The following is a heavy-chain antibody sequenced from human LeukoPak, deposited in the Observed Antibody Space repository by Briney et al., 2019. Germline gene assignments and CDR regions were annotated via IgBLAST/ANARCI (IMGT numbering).Heavy chain of an antibody. V-gene: IGHV3-48*01. Sequence: PGGSLILSCAASGFTFNSYNVNWVRQAPGKGLGWISYISSSSSTKYYVASVKGRITISRDNAKNSLYLQMNRLRAEDTAVYYCARDFLEDTQWGQGTLVTVSS. CDR3: ARDFLEDTQ. D-gene: IGHD2-15*01. J-gene: IGHJ4*02. CDR2: ISSSSSTK. CDR1: GFTFNSYN.